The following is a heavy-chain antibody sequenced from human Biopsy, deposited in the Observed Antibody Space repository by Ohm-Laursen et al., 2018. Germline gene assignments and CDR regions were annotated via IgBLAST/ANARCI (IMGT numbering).Heavy chain of an antibody. J-gene: IGHJ3*01. CDR1: GGDINNYY. V-gene: IGHV4-4*07. Sequence: TLSLTWNVSGGDINNYYWSWIRQPAGKGLEWIGRIYPGGSTNYNPSLKSRVTMSVDTSKKQLSLRLGSVTAADTAMYYCASVVLGPTNDAFDLWGQGTMVVVSS. CDR2: IYPGGST. D-gene: IGHD3-22*01. CDR3: ASVVLGPTNDAFDL.